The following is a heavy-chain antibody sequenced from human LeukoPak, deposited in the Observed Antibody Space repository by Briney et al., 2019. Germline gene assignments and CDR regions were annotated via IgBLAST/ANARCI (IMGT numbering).Heavy chain of an antibody. CDR1: GGTFSSYA. V-gene: IGHV1-69*13. J-gene: IGHJ4*02. CDR3: ARSYCTNGVCYGGFDY. CDR2: IIPIFGTA. D-gene: IGHD2-8*01. Sequence: GASVNVSCKASGGTFSSYAISWVRQAPGQGLEWMGGIIPIFGTANYAQKFQGRVTITADESASTAYMELSSLRSEDTAVYYCARSYCTNGVCYGGFDYWGQGTLVTVSS.